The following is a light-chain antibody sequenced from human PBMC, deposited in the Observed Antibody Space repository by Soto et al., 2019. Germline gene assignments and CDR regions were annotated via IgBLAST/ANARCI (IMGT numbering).Light chain of an antibody. J-gene: IGLJ1*01. V-gene: IGLV2-14*01. Sequence: HSVLTQPASVSGSPGQSITISCTGTSSDVGGYNYVSWYQQHPGKAPKLIIYEVSQRPSGVPDRFSGYKSGNTASLTISGLQAEDEADYYCSSYTSTSTPCVFGTGTKVTV. CDR2: EVS. CDR3: SSYTSTSTPCV. CDR1: SSDVGGYNY.